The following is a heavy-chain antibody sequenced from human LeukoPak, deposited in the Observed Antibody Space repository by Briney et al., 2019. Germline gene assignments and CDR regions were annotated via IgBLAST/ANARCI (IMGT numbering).Heavy chain of an antibody. CDR1: GGTFSSYA. CDR2: IIPFFGTT. Sequence: ASVKVSCKASGGTFSSYAISWVRQAPGQGLEWMGGIIPFFGTTNYAQKFQGRVTITADESTSTAYMELRSLRSDDTAVYYCARSSSSTHFYYYGMDVWGQGTTVTVSS. V-gene: IGHV1-69*13. CDR3: ARSSSSTHFYYYGMDV. J-gene: IGHJ6*02. D-gene: IGHD2-2*01.